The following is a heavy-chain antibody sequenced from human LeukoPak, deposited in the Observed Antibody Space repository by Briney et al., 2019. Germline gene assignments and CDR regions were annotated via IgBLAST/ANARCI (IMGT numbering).Heavy chain of an antibody. D-gene: IGHD6-13*01. CDR3: ARGRYSSSPTGYFQH. CDR2: IYTSGST. Sequence: SETLSLTCTVSGGSISSGSYYWSWLRPPAGKGLEWIVRIYTSGSTNYNPSLKSRVTISVDTSKNQFSLKLSSVTAADTAVYYCARGRYSSSPTGYFQHWGQGTLVTVSS. V-gene: IGHV4-61*02. CDR1: GGSISSGSYY. J-gene: IGHJ1*01.